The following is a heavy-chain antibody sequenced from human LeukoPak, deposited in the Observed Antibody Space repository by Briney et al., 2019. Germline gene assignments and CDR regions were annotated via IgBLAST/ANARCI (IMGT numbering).Heavy chain of an antibody. CDR2: IYPRGST. CDR3: ARFSPRAMGNYLDF. CDR1: GGSISSGSYS. D-gene: IGHD7-27*01. J-gene: IGHJ4*02. Sequence: TLSLTCAVSGGSISSGSYSWSWVRQPPGKGLEWIGYIYPRGSTYYNPSLKSRVILSLDKSANQFSLNLSSVTAADTAVYYCARFSPRAMGNYLDFWGQGTLVTVSS. V-gene: IGHV4-30-2*01.